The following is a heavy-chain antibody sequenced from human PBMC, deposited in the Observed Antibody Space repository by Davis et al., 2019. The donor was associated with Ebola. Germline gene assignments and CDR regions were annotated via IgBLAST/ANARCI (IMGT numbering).Heavy chain of an antibody. CDR1: GFTFSDDY. J-gene: IGHJ4*02. D-gene: IGHD1/OR15-1a*01. CDR2: ISNTGTTT. Sequence: PGGSLRLSCAASGFTFSDDYMTWIRQAPGKGPEWVSFISNTGTTTYYADSVRGRFTISRDNAKNSLYLQMNSLRVEDTAMYYCAREMRGTADSHWGQGTLVTVSS. V-gene: IGHV3-11*04. CDR3: AREMRGTADSH.